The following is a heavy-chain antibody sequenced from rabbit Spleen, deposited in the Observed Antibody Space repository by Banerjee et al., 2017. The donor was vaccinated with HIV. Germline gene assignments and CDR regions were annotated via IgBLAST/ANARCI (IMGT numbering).Heavy chain of an antibody. V-gene: IGHV1S7*01. J-gene: IGHJ6*01. CDR1: GFTITSNY. CDR2: IYADSGKT. D-gene: IGHD4-1*01. CDR3: ARYVVSGRIFGL. Sequence: QLKETGGGLVQPGESLTLSCKASGFTITSNYWMTWVRQAPGKGLEWIGYIYADSGKTYYASWVNGRFTISSDNAQNTVDLQVNSLTTADTATYFCARYVVSGRIFGLWGPGTLVTVS.